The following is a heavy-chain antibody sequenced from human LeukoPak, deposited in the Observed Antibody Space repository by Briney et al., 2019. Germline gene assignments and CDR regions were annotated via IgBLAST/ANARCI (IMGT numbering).Heavy chain of an antibody. CDR1: GFTFSSYG. V-gene: IGHV3-33*01. Sequence: GGSLRLSCAASGFTFSSYGMHWLRQAPGKGLEWVAVIWYDGSNKYYADSVKGRFTISRDNSKNTLYLQMNSLRAEDTAVYYCARDDGDGYNFDYWGQGTLVTVSS. D-gene: IGHD5-24*01. J-gene: IGHJ4*02. CDR3: ARDDGDGYNFDY. CDR2: IWYDGSNK.